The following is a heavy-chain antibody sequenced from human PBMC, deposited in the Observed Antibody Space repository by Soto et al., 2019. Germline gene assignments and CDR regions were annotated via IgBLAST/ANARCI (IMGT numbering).Heavy chain of an antibody. CDR2: ISGSGGST. V-gene: IGHV3-23*01. J-gene: IGHJ4*02. CDR1: GFTFSSYA. CDR3: AKGKFVYCSWYEGDY. Sequence: EVQLLESGGGLVQPGGSLRLSCAASGFTFSSYAMSWVRQAPGKGLEWVSAISGSGGSTYYADSVKGRFTISRDNSKNTLCLHMNSLRAEDTAVYYCAKGKFVYCSWYEGDYWGQGTMVTVSS. D-gene: IGHD6-13*01.